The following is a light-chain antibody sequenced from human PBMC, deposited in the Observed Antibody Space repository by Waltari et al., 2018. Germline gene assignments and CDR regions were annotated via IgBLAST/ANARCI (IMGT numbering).Light chain of an antibody. V-gene: IGLV1-51*01. Sequence: QSVLTPPPSVSAAPGHKVTISCSGNTSNIEKNYVSRYQQFPPTAPKLLIFDNSQRPSGIPDRFSASKSGTSATLSITGLQTGDEADYYCATWDSRLSGVLFGGGTKLTVL. J-gene: IGLJ2*01. CDR3: ATWDSRLSGVL. CDR1: TSNIEKNY. CDR2: DNS.